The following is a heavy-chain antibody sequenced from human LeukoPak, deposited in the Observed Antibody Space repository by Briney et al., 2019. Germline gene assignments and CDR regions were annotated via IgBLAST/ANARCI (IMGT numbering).Heavy chain of an antibody. CDR2: INPNSGGT. Sequence: GASVKVSCKASGYTFTCYYMHWVRQAPGQGLEWMGWINPNSGGTNYAQKFQGRVTMTRDTSISTAYMELSRLRSDDTAVYYCARDVGYYCSSTSCSHSDAFDIWGQGTMVTVSS. D-gene: IGHD2-2*01. V-gene: IGHV1-2*02. J-gene: IGHJ3*02. CDR3: ARDVGYYCSSTSCSHSDAFDI. CDR1: GYTFTCYY.